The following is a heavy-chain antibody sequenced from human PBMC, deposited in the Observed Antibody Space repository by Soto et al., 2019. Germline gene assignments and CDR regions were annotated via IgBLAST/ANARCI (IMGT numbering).Heavy chain of an antibody. CDR1: GGSISSVSYY. CDR2: IYYSGSA. V-gene: IGHV4-39*01. D-gene: IGHD2-2*01. Sequence: QLQLQESGPGLVKPSETLSLTCSVSGGSISSVSYYLGWIRQPPGKGLEWIGSIYYSGSAYFNPYLRSRVTMSGDTSRKQFSLRLSSVTAADTAVYYCARHQCSSSNCQHFYYGLDFWGQGTTVTVSS. J-gene: IGHJ6*02. CDR3: ARHQCSSSNCQHFYYGLDF.